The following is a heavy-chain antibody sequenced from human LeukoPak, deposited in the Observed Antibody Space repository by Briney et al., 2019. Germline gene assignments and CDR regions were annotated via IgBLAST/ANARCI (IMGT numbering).Heavy chain of an antibody. CDR1: GYTFTGYY. CDR3: AREEYSSSWYSF. J-gene: IGHJ4*02. V-gene: IGHV1-2*02. CDR2: INPNSGGT. D-gene: IGHD6-13*01. Sequence: ASVKVSCKASGYTFTGYYMHWVRQAPGQGLEWMGWINPNSGGTNYAQKFQGRVTMTRDTSISTAHMELSRLRSDDTAVYYCAREEYSSSWYSFWGQGTLVTVSS.